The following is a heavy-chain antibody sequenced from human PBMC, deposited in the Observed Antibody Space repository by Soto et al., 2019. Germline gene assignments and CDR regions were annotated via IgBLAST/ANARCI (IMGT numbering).Heavy chain of an antibody. CDR3: ARSTTVTTDEDYYYYYGMDV. J-gene: IGHJ6*02. CDR2: ISAYNGNT. Sequence: ASVKVSCKASGYTFTSYGISWVRQAPGQGLEWMGWISAYNGNTNYAQKLQGRVTMTTDTSTSTAYMELRSLRSDDTAVYYCARSTTVTTDEDYYYYYGMDVWGRGTTVTVS. D-gene: IGHD4-17*01. V-gene: IGHV1-18*04. CDR1: GYTFTSYG.